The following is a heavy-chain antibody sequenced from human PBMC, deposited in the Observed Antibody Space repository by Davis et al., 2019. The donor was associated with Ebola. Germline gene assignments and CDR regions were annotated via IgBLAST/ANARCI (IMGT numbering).Heavy chain of an antibody. CDR2: IKEDGSEK. D-gene: IGHD4-17*01. J-gene: IGHJ4*02. CDR3: ARAGTASTAFDY. CDR1: GFTSSSDW. Sequence: GESLKISCAASGFTSSSDWLTWVRQAPGKGLEWVANIKEDGSEKNYVDSVKGRFTISRDNSKNTLYLQMNSLRAEDTAVYYCARAGTASTAFDYWGQGTLVTVSS. V-gene: IGHV3-7*01.